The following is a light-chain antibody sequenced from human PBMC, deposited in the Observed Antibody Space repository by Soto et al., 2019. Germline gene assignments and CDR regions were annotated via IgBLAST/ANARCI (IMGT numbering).Light chain of an antibody. Sequence: IKMNHSPSTVSAYVGERVTITCRASQSISSSLAWYQQKPGKAPKVLIYDASSLDSGVPSRFSGSGYGTEFTLTVSSLQPGDFTTYYCQDDTSYLEAFGQGTKVDVK. CDR3: QDDTSYLEA. J-gene: IGKJ1*01. CDR2: DAS. V-gene: IGKV1-5*01. CDR1: QSISSS.